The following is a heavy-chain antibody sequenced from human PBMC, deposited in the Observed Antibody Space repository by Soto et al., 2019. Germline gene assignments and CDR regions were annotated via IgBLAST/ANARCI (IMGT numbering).Heavy chain of an antibody. Sequence: EVQLLESGGGLVQPGGSLRLSCAASGFTFSSYAMSWVRQAPGKGLAWVSAISGSGGSTYYADSVKGRFTISRDNSKKTLYLQMNSLRAEDTVVYSCANDGQVVQVFGMDVWGQGTTVTVSS. V-gene: IGHV3-23*01. D-gene: IGHD2-2*01. J-gene: IGHJ6*01. CDR3: ANDGQVVQVFGMDV. CDR1: GFTFSSYA. CDR2: ISGSGGST.